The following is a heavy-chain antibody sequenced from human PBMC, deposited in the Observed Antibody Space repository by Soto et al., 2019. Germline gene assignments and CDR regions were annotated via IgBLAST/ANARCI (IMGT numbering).Heavy chain of an antibody. Sequence: RASVKVSCKASGGTFSSYTISWVRQAPGQGLEWMGRIIPILGIANYAQKFQGRVTITADKSTSTAYMELSSLRSEDTAVYYCAIVGALHEVYIDYWGQGTLVTVSS. V-gene: IGHV1-69*02. CDR3: AIVGALHEVYIDY. J-gene: IGHJ4*02. CDR1: GGTFSSYT. CDR2: IIPILGIA. D-gene: IGHD1-26*01.